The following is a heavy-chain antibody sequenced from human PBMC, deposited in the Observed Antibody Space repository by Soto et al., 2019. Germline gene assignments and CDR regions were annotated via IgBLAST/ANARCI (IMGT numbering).Heavy chain of an antibody. CDR3: TKGSFLRGEEIY. J-gene: IGHJ4*02. CDR1: GYTFSNHA. D-gene: IGHD3-3*01. Sequence: EVQLLESGGGLVQPGGSLILSCAASGYTFSNHAMSWFRQAPGKGLEWVSAMGARGTTTYYADSVEGRFTISRDTSRNTLYLQMNSLRAEDTALYYCTKGSFLRGEEIYWGQGALVTVSS. CDR2: MGARGTTT. V-gene: IGHV3-23*01.